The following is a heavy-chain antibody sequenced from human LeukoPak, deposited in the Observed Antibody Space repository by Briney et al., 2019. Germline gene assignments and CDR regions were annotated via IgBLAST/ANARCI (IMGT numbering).Heavy chain of an antibody. D-gene: IGHD2-2*01. V-gene: IGHV3-21*01. CDR3: ARDRRLGYCSSTSCQGAFDI. J-gene: IGHJ3*02. CDR2: ISSSSSYI. Sequence: PGRSLRLSCAASGFTFSSYGMHWVRQAPGKGLEWVSSISSSSSYIYYADSVKGRFAISRDNVKNSLYLQMNSLRAEDTAVYYCARDRRLGYCSSTSCQGAFDIWGQGTMVTVSS. CDR1: GFTFSSYG.